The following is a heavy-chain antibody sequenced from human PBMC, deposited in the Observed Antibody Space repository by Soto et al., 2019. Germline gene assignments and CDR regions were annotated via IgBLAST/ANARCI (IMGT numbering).Heavy chain of an antibody. CDR1: GFTFSSYA. CDR2: ISGSGGST. J-gene: IGHJ6*02. CDR3: AKDPSYGSGSYYYYYSGMDV. V-gene: IGHV3-23*01. Sequence: EVQVLESGGGLVQPGGSLRLSCAASGFTFSSYAMSWVRQAPGKGLEWVSAISGSGGSTYHADSVRGRFTISRDNSKNTLYLQMNRLRAEDTAVYYCAKDPSYGSGSYYYYYSGMDVWGQGTTVTVSS. D-gene: IGHD3-10*01.